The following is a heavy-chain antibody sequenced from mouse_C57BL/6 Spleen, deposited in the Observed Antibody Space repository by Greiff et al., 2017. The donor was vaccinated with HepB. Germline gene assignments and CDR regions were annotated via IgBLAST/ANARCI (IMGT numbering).Heavy chain of an antibody. V-gene: IGHV1-4*01. CDR3: GRGLLAWYYAMDY. Sequence: QVQLQQSGAELARPGASVKMSCKASGYTFTSYTMHWVKQRPGQGLEWIGYINPSSGYTKYNQKFKDKATLTADKSSSTAYMQLSSLTSEDSAVYYCGRGLLAWYYAMDYWGQGTSVTVSS. D-gene: IGHD1-1*01. J-gene: IGHJ4*01. CDR2: INPSSGYT. CDR1: GYTFTSYT.